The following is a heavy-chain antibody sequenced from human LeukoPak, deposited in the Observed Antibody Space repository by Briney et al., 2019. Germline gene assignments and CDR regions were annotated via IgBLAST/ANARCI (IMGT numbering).Heavy chain of an antibody. CDR3: AKDFGGSYYGDYFDY. Sequence: PGGSLRLSCAASGFAFSNYGMNWVRQAPGKGLEWVSGITGSGSTTYYADSVKGRFTISRDNSKNTLYLQMNSPRAEDTAVYYCAKDFGGSYYGDYFDYWGQGALVTVSS. V-gene: IGHV3-23*01. D-gene: IGHD1-26*01. CDR2: ITGSGSTT. J-gene: IGHJ4*02. CDR1: GFAFSNYG.